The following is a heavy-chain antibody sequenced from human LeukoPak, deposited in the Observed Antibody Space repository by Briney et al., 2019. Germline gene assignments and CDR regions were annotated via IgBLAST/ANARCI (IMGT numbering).Heavy chain of an antibody. Sequence: GGSLRLSCAASGFIFSSYSMNWVRQAPGKGLEWVSFITSSSSYRHYADSVKGRFTISRDNAKNSLYLQMNSLRAEDTAVYYCVRETYYDSSGYPDWGQGTLVTVSS. CDR2: ITSSSSYR. V-gene: IGHV3-21*01. CDR1: GFIFSSYS. J-gene: IGHJ4*02. CDR3: VRETYYDSSGYPD. D-gene: IGHD3-22*01.